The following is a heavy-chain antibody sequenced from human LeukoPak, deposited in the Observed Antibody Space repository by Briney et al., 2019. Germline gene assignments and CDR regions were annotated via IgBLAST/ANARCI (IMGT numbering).Heavy chain of an antibody. CDR2: IYYSGST. CDR1: GGSISSGDYY. V-gene: IGHV4-30-4*08. J-gene: IGHJ4*02. Sequence: SQTLSLTCTVSGGSISSGDYYWSWIRQPPGKGLEWIGYIYYSGSTYYNPSLKSRVTISVDTSKNQFSLKLNSVAAADTAIYYCARGYYDSRGYSSPFDFWGRGTLVTVSS. D-gene: IGHD3-22*01. CDR3: ARGYYDSRGYSSPFDF.